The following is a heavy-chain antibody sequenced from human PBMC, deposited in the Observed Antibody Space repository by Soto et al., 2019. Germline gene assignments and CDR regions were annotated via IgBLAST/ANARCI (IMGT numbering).Heavy chain of an antibody. D-gene: IGHD3-22*01. J-gene: IGHJ4*02. CDR1: GGTFSSYA. Sequence: SVKVSCKASGGTFSSYAISWVRQAPGQGLEWMGGIIPIFGTANYAQKFQGRVTITADESTSTAYMELSSLRSEDTAVYYCAKDYRGSSVMFEYWGQGIQVTVSS. CDR3: AKDYRGSSVMFEY. CDR2: IIPIFGTA. V-gene: IGHV1-69*13.